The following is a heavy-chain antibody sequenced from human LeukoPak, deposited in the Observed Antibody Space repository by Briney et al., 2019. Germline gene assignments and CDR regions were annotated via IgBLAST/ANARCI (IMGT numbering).Heavy chain of an antibody. D-gene: IGHD3-3*01. CDR3: ARGRVFGVVIRLYYFDY. Sequence: KPSETLSLTCTVSGGSVSSGSYYWSWIRQPPGKGLEWIGYIYYSGSTNYNPSLKSRVTISVDTSENQFSLKLSSVTAADTAVYYCARGRVFGVVIRLYYFDYWGQGTLVTVSS. CDR2: IYYSGST. V-gene: IGHV4-61*01. J-gene: IGHJ4*02. CDR1: GGSVSSGSYY.